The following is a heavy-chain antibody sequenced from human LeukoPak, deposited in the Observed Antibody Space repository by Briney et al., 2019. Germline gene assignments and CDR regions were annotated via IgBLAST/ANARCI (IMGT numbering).Heavy chain of an antibody. CDR2: ISYDGSNK. CDR1: GFTFSSYA. V-gene: IGHV3-30-3*01. J-gene: IGHJ4*02. D-gene: IGHD5-18*01. CDR3: ARGGGGYSGFDY. Sequence: GRSLRLSCAASGFTFSSYAVHWVRQAPGKGLEWVAVISYDGSNKDYADSVKGRFTISRDNSKNTLYLQMNSLRDEDTAVYYCARGGGGYSGFDYWGQGTLVTVSS.